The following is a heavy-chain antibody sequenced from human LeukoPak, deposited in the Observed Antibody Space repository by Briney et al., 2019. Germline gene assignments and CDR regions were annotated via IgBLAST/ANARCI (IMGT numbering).Heavy chain of an antibody. J-gene: IGHJ6*03. CDR2: IYTSGST. V-gene: IGHV4-61*02. D-gene: IGHD2-15*01. CDR1: GGSISSGSYY. Sequence: SETLSLTCTVSGGSISSGSYYWSWIRQPAGKGLEWIGRIYTSGSTNYNPSLKSRVTISVDTSKNQFSLRLSSVTATDTAVYYCARGLGGYMDVWGEGTTVTVSS. CDR3: ARGLGGYMDV.